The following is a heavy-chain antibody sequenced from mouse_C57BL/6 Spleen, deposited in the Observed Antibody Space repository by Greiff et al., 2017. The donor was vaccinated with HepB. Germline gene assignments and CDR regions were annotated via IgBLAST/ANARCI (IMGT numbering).Heavy chain of an antibody. V-gene: IGHV5-4*01. D-gene: IGHD1-3*01. Sequence: EVQRVESGGGLVKPGGSLKLSCAASGFTFSSYAMSWVRQTPEKRLEWVATISDGGSYTYYPDNVKGRFTISRDNAKNNLYLQMSHLKSEDTAMYYCARIKREGAMDYWGQGTSVTVSS. CDR3: ARIKREGAMDY. CDR2: ISDGGSYT. CDR1: GFTFSSYA. J-gene: IGHJ4*01.